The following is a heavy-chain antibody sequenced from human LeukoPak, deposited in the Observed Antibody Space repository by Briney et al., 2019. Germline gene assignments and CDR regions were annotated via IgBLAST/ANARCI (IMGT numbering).Heavy chain of an antibody. CDR2: IYHSGST. CDR3: ARMTPSLDY. Sequence: SETLSLTCTVSGYSISSGYYWGWIRQPPGKGLEWIGSIYHSGSTYYNPSLKSRVTISVDTSKNQFSLKLSSVTAADTAVYYCARMTPSLDYWGQGTLVTVSS. J-gene: IGHJ4*02. CDR1: GYSISSGYY. V-gene: IGHV4-38-2*02. D-gene: IGHD2-15*01.